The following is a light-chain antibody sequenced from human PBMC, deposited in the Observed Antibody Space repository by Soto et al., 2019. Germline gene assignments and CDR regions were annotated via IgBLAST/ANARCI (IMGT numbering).Light chain of an antibody. J-gene: IGLJ2*01. CDR2: LNSDGSH. CDR1: SGHSSYA. Sequence: QLVLTQSPSASASLGASVKLTCTLSSGHSSYAIAWHQQQQEKGPRYLMKLNSDGSHSKGDGIPDRFSGSSSGAERYLTISSLQSEDEDYYYCQTWGSGSPVVFGGGTKLTVL. CDR3: QTWGSGSPVV. V-gene: IGLV4-69*01.